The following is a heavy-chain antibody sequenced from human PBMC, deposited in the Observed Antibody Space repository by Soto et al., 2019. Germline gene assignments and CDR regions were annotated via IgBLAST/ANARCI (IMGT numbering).Heavy chain of an antibody. Sequence: GGSLRLSCAASGFSFSGYTMNWVRQAQGKGLECISVINGGGGTTYYADSVKGRFTISRDDSKNILYLQMNSPRAEDTAIYYCAKDRHPDGIWTFDYWGRGTLVTVSS. CDR1: GFSFSGYT. V-gene: IGHV3-23*01. CDR2: INGGGGTT. D-gene: IGHD3-9*01. CDR3: AKDRHPDGIWTFDY. J-gene: IGHJ4*02.